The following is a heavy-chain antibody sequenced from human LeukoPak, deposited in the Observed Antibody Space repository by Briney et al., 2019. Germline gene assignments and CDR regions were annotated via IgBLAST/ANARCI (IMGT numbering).Heavy chain of an antibody. CDR3: ARGQWFGELTYYYYGMDV. D-gene: IGHD3-10*01. J-gene: IGHJ6*02. Sequence: GGSLRLSCVASGFTFSSYEMNWVRQAPGKGLEWVSYIYPSGNNIYYADSVKGRFTISRDNAQNSLYLQMNSLRAEDTAVYYCARGQWFGELTYYYYGMDVWGQGTTVTVSS. CDR1: GFTFSSYE. V-gene: IGHV3-48*03. CDR2: IYPSGNNI.